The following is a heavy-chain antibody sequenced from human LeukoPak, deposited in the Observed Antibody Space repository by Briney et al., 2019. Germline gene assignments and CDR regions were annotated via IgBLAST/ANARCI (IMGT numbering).Heavy chain of an antibody. D-gene: IGHD3-22*01. Sequence: PSQTLSLTCTVSGGSISSGGYYWSWIRQHPGRGLEWIGYIYYSGSTYHNPSLKSRVTISVDTSKNQFSLKLSSVTAADTAVYYCARGGDYYDSSLSLFDYWGQGTLVTVSS. CDR3: ARGGDYYDSSLSLFDY. CDR2: IYYSGST. J-gene: IGHJ4*02. V-gene: IGHV4-31*03. CDR1: GGSISSGGYY.